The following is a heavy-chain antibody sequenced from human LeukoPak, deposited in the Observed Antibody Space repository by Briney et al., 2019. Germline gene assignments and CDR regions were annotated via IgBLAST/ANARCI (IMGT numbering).Heavy chain of an antibody. CDR3: ARDPYYYDSSGYWDY. D-gene: IGHD3-22*01. J-gene: IGHJ4*02. CDR2: IIPIFGTA. Sequence: ASVKVSCKASGYTFTGYYMHWVRQAPGQGLEWMGGIIPIFGTANYAQKFQGRVTITADKSTSTAYMELSSLRSEDTAVYYCARDPYYYDSSGYWDYWGQGTLVTVSS. V-gene: IGHV1-69*06. CDR1: GYTFTGYY.